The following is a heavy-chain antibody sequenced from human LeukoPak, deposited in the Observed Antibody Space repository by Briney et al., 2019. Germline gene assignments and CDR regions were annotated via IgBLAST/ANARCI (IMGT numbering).Heavy chain of an antibody. J-gene: IGHJ4*02. V-gene: IGHV4-38-2*02. Sequence: SETLSLTCTVSGGSISRDYWSWIRQPPGKGLEWIGSIYHSGSTYYNPSLKSRVTISVDTSKNQFSLKLSSVTAADTAVYYCARGPTPLYYFDYWGQGTLVTVSS. CDR1: GGSISRDY. CDR3: ARGPTPLYYFDY. CDR2: IYHSGST.